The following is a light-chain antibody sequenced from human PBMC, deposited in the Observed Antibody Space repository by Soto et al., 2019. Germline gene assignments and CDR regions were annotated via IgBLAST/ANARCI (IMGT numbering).Light chain of an antibody. CDR2: DAS. Sequence: EIVMTQSPDTLSVSPGERATLSCRAGQSVSSYLAWYQQKPGQAPRLLIYDASNRATGIPARFSGSGSGTDFTLTISSLEPEDFAVYYCQQRSNWLTFGGGTKVDIK. CDR3: QQRSNWLT. J-gene: IGKJ4*01. CDR1: QSVSSY. V-gene: IGKV3-11*01.